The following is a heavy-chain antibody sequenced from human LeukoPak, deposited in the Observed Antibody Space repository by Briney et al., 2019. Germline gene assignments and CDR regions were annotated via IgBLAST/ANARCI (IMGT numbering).Heavy chain of an antibody. J-gene: IGHJ4*02. CDR2: ISGSGGST. Sequence: PGGSLRLSCAVSGFTFSSYVMSWVRQAPGKGLEWVSAISGSGGSTYYADSVKGRFTISRDNSKNTLYLQMNSLRAEDTAVYYCARVTGYSSGWYFRPFDYWGQGTLVTVSS. V-gene: IGHV3-23*01. CDR1: GFTFSSYV. D-gene: IGHD6-19*01. CDR3: ARVTGYSSGWYFRPFDY.